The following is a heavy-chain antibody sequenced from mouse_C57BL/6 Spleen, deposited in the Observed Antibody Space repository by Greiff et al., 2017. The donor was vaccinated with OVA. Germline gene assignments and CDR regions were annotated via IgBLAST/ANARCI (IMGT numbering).Heavy chain of an antibody. Sequence: VQLQQPGAELVKPGASVKLSCKASGYTFTSYWMQWVKQRPGQGLEWIGEIDPSDSYTNYNQKFKGKATLTVDTSSSTAYMQLSSLTSEDSAVYYCARKRRGFDYWGKGTTLTVSS. V-gene: IGHV1-50*01. CDR1: GYTFTSYW. CDR3: ARKRRGFDY. D-gene: IGHD2-12*01. CDR2: IDPSDSYT. J-gene: IGHJ2*01.